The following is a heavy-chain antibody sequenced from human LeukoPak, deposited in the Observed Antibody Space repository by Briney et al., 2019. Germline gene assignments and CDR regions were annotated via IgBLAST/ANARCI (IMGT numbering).Heavy chain of an antibody. V-gene: IGHV1-18*01. CDR3: ARVWSSGWPYYYYYYMDV. CDR2: ISAYNGNT. CDR1: GYTFTSYG. D-gene: IGHD6-19*01. J-gene: IGHJ6*03. Sequence: ASVKVSCKASGYTFTSYGISWVRQAPGQGLEWMGWISAYNGNTNYAQKLQGRVTMTTDTSTSTAYMKLRSLRSDDTAVYYCARVWSSGWPYYYYYYMDVWGKGTTVTISS.